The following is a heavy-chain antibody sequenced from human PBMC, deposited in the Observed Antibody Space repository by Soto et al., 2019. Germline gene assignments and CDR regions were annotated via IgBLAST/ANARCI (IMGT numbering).Heavy chain of an antibody. V-gene: IGHV3-30-3*01. D-gene: IGHD4-17*01. Sequence: GESLKISCAASGFGFSNYAMHSVRQAPGKGLEWVAVISYAGSNEYYADSVKGRFTISRDNSKNMVYLQMDSLRAGDTAVYYCARDNYGGDYWGQGTLVTVSS. J-gene: IGHJ4*02. CDR2: ISYAGSNE. CDR1: GFGFSNYA. CDR3: ARDNYGGDY.